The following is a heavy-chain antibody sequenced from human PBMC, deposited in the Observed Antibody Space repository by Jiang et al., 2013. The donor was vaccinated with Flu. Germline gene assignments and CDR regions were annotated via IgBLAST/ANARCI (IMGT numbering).Heavy chain of an antibody. CDR2: IYPGDSDT. Sequence: PGESLKISCKGSGFSFTSYWIGWVRQMPGKGLEWMGVIYPGDSDTRYSPSFQGQVTISADKSISTAYLQWGSQKASDTATYYCARRSTVTTWWGMDVWGQGTTVTVSS. J-gene: IGHJ6*02. CDR1: GFSFTSYW. V-gene: IGHV5-51*01. CDR3: ARRSTVTTWWGMDV. D-gene: IGHD4-17*01.